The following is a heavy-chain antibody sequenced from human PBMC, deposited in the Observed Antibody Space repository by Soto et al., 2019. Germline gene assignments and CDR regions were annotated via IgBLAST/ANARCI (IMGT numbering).Heavy chain of an antibody. V-gene: IGHV4-59*12. Sequence: SETLSLTCSVSGGTISSYYWSWIRQPPGKGLEWIGYIYSRGTTSYNPSLKSRATILVDTSKNQFSLRLTSVTATDTAVYYCATGRISRGLDVWGQGXTVTVSS. CDR1: GGTISSYY. CDR2: IYSRGTT. J-gene: IGHJ6*02. CDR3: ATGRISRGLDV.